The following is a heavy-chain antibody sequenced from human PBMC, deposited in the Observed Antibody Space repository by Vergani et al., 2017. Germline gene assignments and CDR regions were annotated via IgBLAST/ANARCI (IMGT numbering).Heavy chain of an antibody. CDR1: GYTFTGNY. CDR2: ISAYNGNT. J-gene: IGHJ4*02. V-gene: IGHV1-18*04. CDR3: ERQLTSSAAAGVFWDY. D-gene: IGHD6-13*01. Sequence: QVQLVQSGAEVKKPGASVKVSCKASGYTFTGNYMHWVRQAPGQGLEWMGWISAYNGNTKYAQKTQGRVTMTTDTSTSTAYMELRSLRSDDTAVYYCERQLTSSAAAGVFWDYWGQGTLVTVSS.